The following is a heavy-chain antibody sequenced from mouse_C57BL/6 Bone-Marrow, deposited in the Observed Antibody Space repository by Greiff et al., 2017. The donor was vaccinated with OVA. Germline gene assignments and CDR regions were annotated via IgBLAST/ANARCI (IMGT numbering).Heavy chain of an antibody. V-gene: IGHV2-5*01. CDR3: AKNARIYYYFDY. CDR2: IWRGGST. CDR1: GFSLTSYG. J-gene: IGHJ2*01. Sequence: VHLVESGPGLVQPSQSLSITCTVSGFSLTSYGVHWVRQSPGKGLEWLGVIWRGGSTDYNAAFMSRLSITKDNSKSQVFFKMNSLQADDTAIYYCAKNARIYYYFDYWGQGTTLTVSS. D-gene: IGHD1-1*01.